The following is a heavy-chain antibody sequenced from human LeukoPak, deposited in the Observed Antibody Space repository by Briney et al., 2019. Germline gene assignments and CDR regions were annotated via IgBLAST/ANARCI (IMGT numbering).Heavy chain of an antibody. CDR1: GFTFSDFY. V-gene: IGHV3-11*01. J-gene: IGHJ4*02. Sequence: GGSLRLSCAASGFTFSDFYMSWFRQVPGKGLEAVAYISRGGGSTRYYTDSARGRITISRDNGENAVYLQMNSLRTDDTAVYYCVRYAPVDHWGRGALVTVSS. CDR3: VRYAPVDH. CDR2: ISRGGGSTR. D-gene: IGHD2-2*01.